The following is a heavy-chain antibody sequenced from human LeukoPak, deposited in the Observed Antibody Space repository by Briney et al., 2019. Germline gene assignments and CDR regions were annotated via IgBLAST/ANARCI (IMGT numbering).Heavy chain of an antibody. J-gene: IGHJ4*02. CDR3: ANGDDSSGYYYTWTY. CDR1: GFTFSSYS. Sequence: GGSLRLSCAASGFTFSSYSMNWVRQAPGKGLEWVSGIRWNSGGIAYADSVKGRFTISRDNAKNSLYLQMNSLRAEDTALYYCANGDDSSGYYYTWTYWGQGTLVTVSS. CDR2: IRWNSGGI. V-gene: IGHV3-9*01. D-gene: IGHD3-22*01.